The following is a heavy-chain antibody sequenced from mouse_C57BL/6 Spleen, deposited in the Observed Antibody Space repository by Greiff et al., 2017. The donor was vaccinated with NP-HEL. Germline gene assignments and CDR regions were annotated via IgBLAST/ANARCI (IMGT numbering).Heavy chain of an antibody. CDR1: GYTFTSYW. V-gene: IGHV1-69*01. Sequence: QVQLQQPGAELVMPGASVKLSCKASGYTFTSYWMHWVKQRPGQGLEWIGEIDPSDSYTNYNQKFKGKSTLTVDTSSSTAYMQLSSLTSEGSAAYYCARPVITSVVSFDYWVQGTTLTVSS. CDR3: ARPVITSVVSFDY. D-gene: IGHD1-1*01. J-gene: IGHJ2*01. CDR2: IDPSDSYT.